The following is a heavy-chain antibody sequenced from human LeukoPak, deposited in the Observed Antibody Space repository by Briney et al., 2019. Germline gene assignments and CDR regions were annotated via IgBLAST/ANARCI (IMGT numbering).Heavy chain of an antibody. J-gene: IGHJ5*02. V-gene: IGHV1-46*01. CDR1: GDTFSSYP. CDR3: ARDLGSEAAGTSWFEQ. D-gene: IGHD6-13*01. Sequence: GASVKVSCKASGDTFSSYPMHWVRQAPGQGLEGRGVINASGNRTTYAQKFQGRVTMTRDMSTSTVYMEVSSLRSEDTAVYYCARDLGSEAAGTSWFEQWGQGTLVTVSS. CDR2: INASGNRT.